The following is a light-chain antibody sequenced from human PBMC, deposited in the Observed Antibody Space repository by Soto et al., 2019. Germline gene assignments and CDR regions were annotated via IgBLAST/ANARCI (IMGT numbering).Light chain of an antibody. CDR3: QQYGSSPSYT. Sequence: EIVVTQSPGTLSLSPGERATLSCRASQSVSSSSYLAWYQQKPGQAPRLLIYGASSRATGIPDRFSGSGSGTDFTLTISRLEPEDFAVYYCQQYGSSPSYTFGQGTKLEIK. V-gene: IGKV3-20*01. J-gene: IGKJ2*01. CDR2: GAS. CDR1: QSVSSSSY.